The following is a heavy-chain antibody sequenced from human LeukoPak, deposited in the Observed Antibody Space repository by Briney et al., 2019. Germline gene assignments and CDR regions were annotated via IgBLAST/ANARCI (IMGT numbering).Heavy chain of an antibody. CDR3: AREGNDY. J-gene: IGHJ4*02. V-gene: IGHV5-51*01. Sequence: GESLKISCKGSGYTFASYWIGWVRQMPGKGLEWMGIIYSGDSSTRYSPSFEGQVTISADTSISTTYMQWSSLTASDSATYYCAREGNDYWGQGTLVTVSS. CDR2: IYSGDSST. CDR1: GYTFASYW.